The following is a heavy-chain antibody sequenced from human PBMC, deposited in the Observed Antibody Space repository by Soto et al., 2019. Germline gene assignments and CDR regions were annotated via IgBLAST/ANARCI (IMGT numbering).Heavy chain of an antibody. Sequence: SGPTLVNPTQTLTLTCTFSGFSPSTSGVCVSWIRQPPGKALEWLALIDWDDDKYYSTSLKTRLTISKDTSKNQVVLTMTNMDPVDTATYYCARGVLKNMGPIVGYFDSWGQGTLVTVSS. CDR3: ARGVLKNMGPIVGYFDS. V-gene: IGHV2-70*01. J-gene: IGHJ4*02. CDR2: IDWDDDK. D-gene: IGHD1-26*01. CDR1: GFSPSTSGVC.